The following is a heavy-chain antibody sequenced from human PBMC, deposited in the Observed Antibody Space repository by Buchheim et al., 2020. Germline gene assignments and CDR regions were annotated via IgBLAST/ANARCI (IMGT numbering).Heavy chain of an antibody. Sequence: EVQLVQSGAEVKKPGESLKISCKASGYRFTNYYIGWVRQMPGKGLEWMGSTYPADSDTRYSPSFQGQVTISADKSLTTAYLQWSSLKASDTAMYYCVKSLGDCTSSTCRFFDSWGQGTL. CDR2: TYPADSDT. CDR1: GYRFTNYY. J-gene: IGHJ4*02. CDR3: VKSLGDCTSSTCRFFDS. D-gene: IGHD2-2*01. V-gene: IGHV5-51*01.